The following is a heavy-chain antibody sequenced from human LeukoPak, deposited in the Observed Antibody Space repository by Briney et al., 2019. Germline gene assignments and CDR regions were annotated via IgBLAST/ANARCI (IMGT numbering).Heavy chain of an antibody. J-gene: IGHJ6*02. D-gene: IGHD3-10*01. Sequence: ASVKVSCKASGYTFTGYYMHWVRQAPGQGLEWMGWINPNSGGTNYAQKFQGRVTMTRDTSISTAYMELSRLRSDDTAVYYCARDGVPYGSGSYYPLYYYYGMDVWGQGTTVTVSS. V-gene: IGHV1-2*02. CDR1: GYTFTGYY. CDR2: INPNSGGT. CDR3: ARDGVPYGSGSYYPLYYYYGMDV.